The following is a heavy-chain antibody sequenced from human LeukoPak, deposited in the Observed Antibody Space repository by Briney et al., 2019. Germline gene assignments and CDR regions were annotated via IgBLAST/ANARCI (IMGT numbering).Heavy chain of an antibody. CDR1: GFTFSSYA. D-gene: IGHD6-6*01. Sequence: GGSLRLSCAASGFTFSSYAMHWVRQAPGKGLEWVAVISYDGSNKYYADSVKGRFTISRDNSKNTLYLQMNSLRAEDTAVYYCAPTFSSSSGLFGKFDPWGQGTLVTVSS. V-gene: IGHV3-30*03. CDR3: APTFSSSSGLFGKFDP. J-gene: IGHJ5*02. CDR2: ISYDGSNK.